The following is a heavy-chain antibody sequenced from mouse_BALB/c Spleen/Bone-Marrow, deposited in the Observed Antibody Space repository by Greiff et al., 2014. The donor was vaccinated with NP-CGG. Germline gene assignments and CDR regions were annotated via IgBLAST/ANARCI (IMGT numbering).Heavy chain of an antibody. CDR3: ARQLGRYFDY. J-gene: IGHJ2*01. D-gene: IGHD4-1*01. CDR1: GFTFSSYP. Sequence: EVQLVESGGGLVQPGGSLKLSCAASGFTFSSYPMSWIRQTPEKRLEWVAYIGIGGDSTHNPDTVKGRFTLSRDNAKNTLYLQMSSLKSEDTAMYYCARQLGRYFDYWGQGTTLTVSS. V-gene: IGHV5-12-2*01. CDR2: IGIGGDST.